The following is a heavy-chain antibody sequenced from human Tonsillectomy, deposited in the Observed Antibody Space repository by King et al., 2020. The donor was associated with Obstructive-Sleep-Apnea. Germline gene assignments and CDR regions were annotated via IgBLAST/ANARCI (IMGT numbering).Heavy chain of an antibody. CDR2: ISSSSSTI. CDR1: GFTFSSYS. D-gene: IGHD3-10*01. J-gene: IGHJ4*02. CDR3: AGVGDQLLWFGELFGY. V-gene: IGHV3-48*01. Sequence: VQLVESGGGLVQPGGSLRLSCAASGFTFSSYSMNWVRQAPGKGLEWVSYISSSSSTIYYADSVKGRFTISRDNAKNSLYLQMNSLRAEDTAVYYCAGVGDQLLWFGELFGYWGQGTLVTVSS.